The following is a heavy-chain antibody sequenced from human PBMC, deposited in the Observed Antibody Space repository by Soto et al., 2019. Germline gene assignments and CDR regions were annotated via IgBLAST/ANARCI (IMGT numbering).Heavy chain of an antibody. Sequence: GGSLRLSCAASGFTFSSYWMHWVRQAPGKGLVWVSRINSDGSSTSYADSVKGRFTISRDNTKNTLYLQMNSLRAEDTAVYYCASAYYYGSWSYSGVYYYSYLDVWGQGTTVTVSS. V-gene: IGHV3-74*01. CDR3: ASAYYYGSWSYSGVYYYSYLDV. CDR2: INSDGSST. D-gene: IGHD3-10*01. J-gene: IGHJ6*03. CDR1: GFTFSSYW.